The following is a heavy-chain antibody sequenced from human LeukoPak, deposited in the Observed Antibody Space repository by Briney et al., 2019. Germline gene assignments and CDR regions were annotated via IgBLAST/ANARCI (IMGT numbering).Heavy chain of an antibody. CDR2: IKRKTSGGAI. V-gene: IGHV3-15*01. D-gene: IGHD1-26*01. J-gene: IGHJ3*02. CDR1: GFTFSDAS. CDR3: TTVGELGGAFAI. Sequence: GGSLRLSCAASGFTFSDASMIWVRQAPGKGLEWVGRIKRKTSGGAIEYAAHGKGRFSIPRDDSKDTLQLQMNSLKTEDTAVYYCTTVGELGGAFAIWGQGTMVTVSS.